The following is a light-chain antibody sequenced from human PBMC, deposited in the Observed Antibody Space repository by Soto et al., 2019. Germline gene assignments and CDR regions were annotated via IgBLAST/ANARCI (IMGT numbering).Light chain of an antibody. CDR2: GAS. CDR3: QQSYRSPYT. Sequence: IQMTQSPSSLSASVGDSVTVTCRASQSINIYLNWYQQKPGKAPTLLIYGASSLQSGVPSRFTGGGSRTDFTLTISSLQPGDFATYYGQQSYRSPYTVGQGTKLEIK. V-gene: IGKV1-39*01. CDR1: QSINIY. J-gene: IGKJ2*01.